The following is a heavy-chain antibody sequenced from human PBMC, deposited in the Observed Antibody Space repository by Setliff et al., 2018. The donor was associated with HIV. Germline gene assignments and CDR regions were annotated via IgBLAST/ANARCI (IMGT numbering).Heavy chain of an antibody. CDR1: GFGFSVYG. V-gene: IGHV3-7*01. CDR2: MKQDGSDM. J-gene: IGHJ4*02. D-gene: IGHD6-13*01. Sequence: SCEVFGFGFSVYGFHWLRRAPGRGLEWVANMKQDGSDMHYIESVKGRFTIFRDNAKNSVFLQMNSLRAEDTGVYYCATQTGFYNSHWYDYWGQGTMVTVSS. CDR3: ATQTGFYNSHWYDY.